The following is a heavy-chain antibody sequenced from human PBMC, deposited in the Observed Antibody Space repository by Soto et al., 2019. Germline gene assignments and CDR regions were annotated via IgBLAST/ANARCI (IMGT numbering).Heavy chain of an antibody. CDR3: ARFVADSSGWRFDY. J-gene: IGHJ4*02. Sequence: SETLSLTCSVSGGSMSGHYWSWIRQPPGKGLECIGYVYYSGSTTYNPSLESRVSISVDTSKSQFSLRLTSVTAADTAVYYCARFVADSSGWRFDYWGQETLVTVSS. D-gene: IGHD6-19*01. CDR1: GGSMSGHY. V-gene: IGHV4-59*11. CDR2: VYYSGST.